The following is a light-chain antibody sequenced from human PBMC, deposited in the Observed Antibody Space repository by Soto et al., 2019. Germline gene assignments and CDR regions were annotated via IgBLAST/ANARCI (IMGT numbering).Light chain of an antibody. V-gene: IGKV1-8*01. CDR3: QQYFIYPYT. Sequence: AIRMTQSPSSFSASTGDRVTITCRASQGISSYLAWYQQKPGKAPNLLIYAAATLQRGAPSRFSGSGSGTVFTLTISPLQFKDFATYSCQQYFIYPYTFGQGTKLEI. CDR1: QGISSY. CDR2: AAA. J-gene: IGKJ2*01.